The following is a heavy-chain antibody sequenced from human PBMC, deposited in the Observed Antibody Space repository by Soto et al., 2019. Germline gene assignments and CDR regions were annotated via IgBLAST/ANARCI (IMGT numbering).Heavy chain of an antibody. CDR2: IYSGGNT. CDR1: GFTVSNNY. J-gene: IGHJ4*02. CDR3: ARDPPGIAASGAGR. V-gene: IGHV3-53*01. Sequence: EVQLVESGGGLIQPGGSLRLSCAASGFTVSNNYMSWVRQAPGKGLEWVSLIYSGGNTHYADSVKGRFTISTEDSKNPLYHHMNSLRVEVTAVYYCARDPPGIAASGAGRWGQGTPVTVSS. D-gene: IGHD6-13*01.